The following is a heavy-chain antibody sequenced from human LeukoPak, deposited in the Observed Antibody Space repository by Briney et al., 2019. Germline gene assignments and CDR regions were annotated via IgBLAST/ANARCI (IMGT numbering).Heavy chain of an antibody. CDR2: ISGGGGST. CDR1: GFTFDDYA. CDR3: AKDSDGGNRLLFDY. V-gene: IGHV3-43*02. J-gene: IGHJ4*02. D-gene: IGHD4-23*01. Sequence: SGGSLRLFCSAFGFTFDDYATHWVRPAPGKGLELVSLISGGGGSTYYADSVTSRFTISSDNSKNPLQLQMNSLRTEDTALYYCAKDSDGGNRLLFDYWGKGTLVTVSS.